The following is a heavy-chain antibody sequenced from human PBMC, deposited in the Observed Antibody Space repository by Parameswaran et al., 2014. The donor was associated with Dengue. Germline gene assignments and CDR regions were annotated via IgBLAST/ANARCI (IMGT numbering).Heavy chain of an antibody. CDR2: INHSGST. Sequence: RWIRQPPGKGLEWIGEINHSGSTNYNPSLKSRVTISVDTSKNQFSLKLSSVTAADTAVYYCARGRFAMVRGVIITPRGRAFDIWGQGTMVTVSS. D-gene: IGHD3-10*01. CDR3: ARGRFAMVRGVIITPRGRAFDI. V-gene: IGHV4-34*01. J-gene: IGHJ3*02.